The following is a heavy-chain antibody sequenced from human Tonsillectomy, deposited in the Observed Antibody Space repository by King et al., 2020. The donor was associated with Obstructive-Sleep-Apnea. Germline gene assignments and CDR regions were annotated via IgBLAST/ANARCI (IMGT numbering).Heavy chain of an antibody. J-gene: IGHJ4*02. CDR1: GGSISSGGYS. CDR3: ARGSPYSSTVDY. CDR2: IYYSGST. Sequence: QLQESGPGLVKPSQTLSLTCAVSGGSISSGGYSWSWIRQPPGKGLEWIGYIYYSGSTYYNPSLKSRVTISVDTSKNQFSLKLSSVTAADTAVYYCARGSPYSSTVDYWGQGTLVTVSS. D-gene: IGHD1-26*01. V-gene: IGHV4-30-4*07.